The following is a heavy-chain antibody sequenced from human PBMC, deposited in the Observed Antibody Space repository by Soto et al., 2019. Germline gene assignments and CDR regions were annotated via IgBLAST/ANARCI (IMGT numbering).Heavy chain of an antibody. CDR1: GDTFSSNA. Sequence: PGGSLRLSCAASGDTFSSNAMSWIRQAPGKGLEWVSAISAGGGTTSYSDSVKGRFTISRDNSKNTLHLQMNTLKAEDTAVYYCAKDIRSIWTKNWFDPWGQGTLVTVSS. J-gene: IGHJ5*02. V-gene: IGHV3-23*01. CDR2: ISAGGGTT. CDR3: AKDIRSIWTKNWFDP. D-gene: IGHD6-6*01.